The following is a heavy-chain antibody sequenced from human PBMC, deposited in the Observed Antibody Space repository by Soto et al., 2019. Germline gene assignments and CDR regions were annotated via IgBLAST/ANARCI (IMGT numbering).Heavy chain of an antibody. CDR3: ARDRRGVAGTARAFDT. Sequence: GGCLRLSCVASGLPFDMFNMNWVRQAPGKGLEWVSYISSGGVSIYYADSVKGRFTISRDNAKNSLYLQMNSLRDEDTAVYYCARDRRGVAGTARAFDTWGQGTMVTVSS. J-gene: IGHJ3*02. V-gene: IGHV3-48*02. CDR1: GLPFDMFN. CDR2: ISSGGVSI. D-gene: IGHD6-19*01.